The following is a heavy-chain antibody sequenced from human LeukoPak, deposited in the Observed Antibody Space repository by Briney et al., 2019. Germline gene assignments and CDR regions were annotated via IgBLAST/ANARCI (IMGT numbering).Heavy chain of an antibody. CDR2: ISYDGSNK. J-gene: IGHJ4*02. V-gene: IGHV3-30*18. Sequence: PGGSLRLSCAASGFTFSSYGMHWVRQAPGKGLEWVAVISYDGSNKYYADSVKGRFTISRDNSKNTLYLQMNSLRAEDTAVYYCAKEASTNYDILTGYYPPLYFDYWGQGTLVTVSS. CDR1: GFTFSSYG. D-gene: IGHD3-9*01. CDR3: AKEASTNYDILTGYYPPLYFDY.